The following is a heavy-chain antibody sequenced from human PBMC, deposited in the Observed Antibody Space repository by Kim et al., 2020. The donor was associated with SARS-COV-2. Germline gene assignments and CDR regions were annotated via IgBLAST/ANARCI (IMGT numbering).Heavy chain of an antibody. Sequence: PGGSLRLSCAASGFSFSSYAMNWVRQAPGKGLDWVSATSGSGLTTKYADSVKGRFTMSRDNSKNTLYLQMSSLRAEDTAIYYCAREGNWYFDRWGRGTLVTVSS. CDR3: AREGNWYFDR. CDR2: TSGSGLTT. J-gene: IGHJ2*01. V-gene: IGHV3-23*01. CDR1: GFSFSSYA. D-gene: IGHD1-26*01.